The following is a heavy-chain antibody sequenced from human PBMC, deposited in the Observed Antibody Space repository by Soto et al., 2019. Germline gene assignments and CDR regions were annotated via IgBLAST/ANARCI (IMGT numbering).Heavy chain of an antibody. CDR1: GYSFTSYW. CDR2: IDPSDSYT. Sequence: GESLKISCKGSGYSFTSYWIGWVRQMPGKGLEWMGRIDPSDSYTNYSPSFQGHVTISADKSISTAYLQWSSLKASDTAMYYCARMGGYWSMRNAFDILGQRTMVNVSS. D-gene: IGHD5-18*01. J-gene: IGHJ3*02. V-gene: IGHV5-10-1*01. CDR3: ARMGGYWSMRNAFDI.